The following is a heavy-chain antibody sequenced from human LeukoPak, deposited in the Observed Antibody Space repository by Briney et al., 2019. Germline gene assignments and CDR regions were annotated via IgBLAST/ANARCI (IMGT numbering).Heavy chain of an antibody. Sequence: GGSLRLSCAASGFAFSSYAMSWVRQAPGKGLEWVSCIRGSGATTFHADSVKGRFTISRDNSKNTLYLQMNSLRAEDTAVYYCAKDPGYSGYDYYGMDVWGQGTTVTVSS. D-gene: IGHD5-12*01. CDR1: GFAFSSYA. J-gene: IGHJ6*02. V-gene: IGHV3-23*01. CDR3: AKDPGYSGYDYYGMDV. CDR2: IRGSGATT.